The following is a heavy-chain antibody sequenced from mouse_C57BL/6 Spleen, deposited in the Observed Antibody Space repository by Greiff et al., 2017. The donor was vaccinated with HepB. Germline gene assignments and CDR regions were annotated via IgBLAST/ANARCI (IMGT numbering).Heavy chain of an antibody. D-gene: IGHD1-1*01. V-gene: IGHV1-64*01. CDR3: ARYGGYYAMDY. CDR1: GYTFTSYW. CDR2: IHPNSGST. J-gene: IGHJ4*01. Sequence: VQLQQSGAELVKPGASVKLSCKASGYTFTSYWMHWVKQRPGQGLEWIGMIHPNSGSTNYNEKFKSKATLTVDKSSSTAYIQLSSLTSEYSAVYYCARYGGYYAMDYWGQGTSVTVSS.